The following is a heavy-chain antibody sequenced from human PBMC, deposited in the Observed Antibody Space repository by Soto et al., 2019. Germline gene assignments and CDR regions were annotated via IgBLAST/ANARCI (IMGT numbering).Heavy chain of an antibody. J-gene: IGHJ4*02. CDR1: GFTFSSYG. CDR2: IWYDGSNK. Sequence: QVQLVESGGGVVQPGRSLRLSCAASGFTFSSYGMHWVRQAPGKGLEWVAVIWYDGSNKYYADSVKGRFTISRDNSKNTLYLQMNSLRAEDTAVYYCARVTTYYDFWSGYYGFDYWGQGTLVTVSS. D-gene: IGHD3-3*01. V-gene: IGHV3-33*01. CDR3: ARVTTYYDFWSGYYGFDY.